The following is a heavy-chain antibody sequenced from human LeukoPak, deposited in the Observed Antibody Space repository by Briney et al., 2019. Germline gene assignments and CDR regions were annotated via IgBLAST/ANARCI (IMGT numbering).Heavy chain of an antibody. CDR2: ISWNSGSI. J-gene: IGHJ6*02. CDR1: GFTFDDYA. D-gene: IGHD2-15*01. CDR3: AKDLGCSGGSCYFSNYYYYYGMDF. V-gene: IGHV3-9*01. Sequence: GRSLRISCAASGFTFDDYAKHWVRQAPGKGLEWVSGISWNSGSIGYADSVKGRFTISRDNAKNSLYLQMNSLRAEDTASYYCAKDLGCSGGSCYFSNYYYYYGMDFWGQGTTVTVSS.